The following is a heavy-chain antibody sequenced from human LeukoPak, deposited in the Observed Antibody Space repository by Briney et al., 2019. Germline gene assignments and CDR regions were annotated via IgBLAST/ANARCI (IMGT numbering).Heavy chain of an antibody. CDR1: GFTFSSYA. J-gene: IGHJ4*02. CDR2: ISYDGSNK. V-gene: IGHV3-30-3*01. Sequence: GGSLRLSCAASGFTFSSYAMHWVRQAPGKGLEWVAVISYDGSNKYYADSVKGRFTISRDNSKNTLYLQMNSLRAEDTAVYYCAVTGGTFDYWGQGTLVTVSP. CDR3: AVTGGTFDY. D-gene: IGHD1-1*01.